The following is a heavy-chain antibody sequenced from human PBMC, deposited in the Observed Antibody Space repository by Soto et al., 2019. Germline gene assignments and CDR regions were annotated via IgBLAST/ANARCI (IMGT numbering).Heavy chain of an antibody. J-gene: IGHJ3*02. CDR1: GFSFSSYA. CDR3: AKDQRIVVVRNAFDI. Sequence: PGGSLRLSCGVSGFSFSSYAMSWVRQAPGKGLEWVSAISGSGGSTYYADSVKGRFTISRDNSKNTLYLQMNSLRAEDTAVYYCAKDQRIVVVRNAFDIWGQGTMVTVSS. CDR2: ISGSGGST. D-gene: IGHD3-22*01. V-gene: IGHV3-23*01.